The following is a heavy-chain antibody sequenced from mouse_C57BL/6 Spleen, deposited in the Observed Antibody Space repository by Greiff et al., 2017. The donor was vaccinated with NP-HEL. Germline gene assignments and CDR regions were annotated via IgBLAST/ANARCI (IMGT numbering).Heavy chain of an antibody. CDR2: IYPGDGDT. V-gene: IGHV1-80*01. J-gene: IGHJ2*01. D-gene: IGHD1-1*01. CDR1: GYAFSSYW. CDR3: AREETTTVNFDY. Sequence: VKLQESGAELVKPGASVKISCKASGYAFSSYWMNWVKQRPGKGLAWIGQIYPGDGDTNYNGKFKGKATLTADKSSSTAYMQLSSLTSEDSAVYFCAREETTTVNFDYWGQGTTLTVSS.